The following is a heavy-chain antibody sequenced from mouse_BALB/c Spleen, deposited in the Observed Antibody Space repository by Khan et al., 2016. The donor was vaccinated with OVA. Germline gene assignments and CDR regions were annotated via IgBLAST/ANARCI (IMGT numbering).Heavy chain of an antibody. CDR1: GFSLINYG. CDR2: IWAGGST. D-gene: IGHD1-3*01. V-gene: IGHV2-9*02. CDR3: ARNIETDYFVY. J-gene: IGHJ2*01. Sequence: VQLQESGPGLVAPSQSLSITCTVSGFSLINYGVHWVRQPPGKGLEWLGAIWAGGSTNYNSALMSRLFTSKDKPKSQYFLQMNSLQNDDTDIKFCARNIETDYFVYWGQGTTLTVPS.